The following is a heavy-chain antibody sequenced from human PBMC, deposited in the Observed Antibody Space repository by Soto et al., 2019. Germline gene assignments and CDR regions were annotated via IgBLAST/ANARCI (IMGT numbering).Heavy chain of an antibody. D-gene: IGHD4-17*01. V-gene: IGHV4-39*01. CDR3: ASNLDLYGDYGRPDY. CDR1: GGSISSSSYY. Sequence: PSETLSLTCTVSGGSISSSSYYWGWIRQPPGKGLEWIGSIYYSGSTYYNPSLKSRVTISVDTSKNQFSLKLSSVTAADTAVYYCASNLDLYGDYGRPDYWGQGTLVTAPQ. J-gene: IGHJ4*02. CDR2: IYYSGST.